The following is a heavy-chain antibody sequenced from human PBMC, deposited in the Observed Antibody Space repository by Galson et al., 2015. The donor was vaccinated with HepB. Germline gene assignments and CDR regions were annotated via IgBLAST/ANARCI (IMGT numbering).Heavy chain of an antibody. CDR1: GFTFSSFS. J-gene: IGHJ4*02. CDR3: ARDLTLSAAINGIFGY. Sequence: SLRLSCAASGFTFSSFSMNWVRQAPGKGLEWVSSISSSSTYIYYADSVKGRFTITRDNAKNSLYLQMNSLRAEDTAVYYCARDLTLSAAINGIFGYWGQGTLVTVSS. CDR2: ISSSSTYI. D-gene: IGHD2-2*01. V-gene: IGHV3-21*01.